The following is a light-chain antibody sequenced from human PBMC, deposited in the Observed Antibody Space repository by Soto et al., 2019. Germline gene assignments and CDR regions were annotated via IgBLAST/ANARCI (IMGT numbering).Light chain of an antibody. CDR3: QYLNSFPLS. Sequence: DIQLTQSPASLSASVGDRVTITCRASQGISSYLAWYQQKPGKAPKLLIYLASTLQSGVPSRSSGSGSGTDFSLTISSLQPEDVATYYCQYLNSFPLSFGGGTKVEIK. CDR2: LAS. CDR1: QGISSY. V-gene: IGKV1-9*01. J-gene: IGKJ4*01.